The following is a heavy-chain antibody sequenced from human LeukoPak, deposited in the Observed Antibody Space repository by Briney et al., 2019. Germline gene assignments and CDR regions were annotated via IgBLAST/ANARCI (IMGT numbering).Heavy chain of an antibody. D-gene: IGHD5-18*01. CDR3: ARNAERGYSYDHDAFDI. J-gene: IGHJ3*02. V-gene: IGHV3-33*01. CDR2: IWYDGSNK. CDR1: GFTFSSYG. Sequence: GGSLRLSCAASGFTFSSYGMHWVRQAPGKGLEWVAVIWYDGSNKYYADSVKGRFTISRDNSKNTLYLQMNSLRAEDTAVYYCARNAERGYSYDHDAFDIWGQGTMVTVSS.